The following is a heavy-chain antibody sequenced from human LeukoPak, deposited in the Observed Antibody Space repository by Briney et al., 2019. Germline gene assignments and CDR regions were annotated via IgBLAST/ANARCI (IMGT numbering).Heavy chain of an antibody. Sequence: GGSLRLSCAASGFTFSSYVMSWVRQAPGKGLEWVSAISGSGGSTDYADSVKGRFTISRDNSKNTLYLQMNSLRAEDTAVYYCAKAPIRYGSGSYYDYWGQGTLVTVSS. CDR3: AKAPIRYGSGSYYDY. J-gene: IGHJ4*02. CDR2: ISGSGGST. D-gene: IGHD3-10*01. V-gene: IGHV3-23*01. CDR1: GFTFSSYV.